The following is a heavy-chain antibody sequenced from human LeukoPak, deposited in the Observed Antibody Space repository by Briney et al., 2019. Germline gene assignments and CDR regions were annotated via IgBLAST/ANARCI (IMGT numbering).Heavy chain of an antibody. CDR3: TMAPYYDILTGDDAFDI. Sequence: PGGSLRLSCAAPGFTFSGSAMHWVRQASGEGLEWVGRIRSKANSYATAYAASVKGRFTISRDNSKNTAYLQMNSLKTEDTAVYYCTMAPYYDILTGDDAFDIWGQGTMVTVSS. CDR2: IRSKANSYAT. J-gene: IGHJ3*02. V-gene: IGHV3-73*01. CDR1: GFTFSGSA. D-gene: IGHD3-9*01.